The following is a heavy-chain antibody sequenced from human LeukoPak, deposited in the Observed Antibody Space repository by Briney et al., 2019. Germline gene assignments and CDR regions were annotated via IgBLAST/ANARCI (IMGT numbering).Heavy chain of an antibody. CDR3: ARDSVGSGSYYYYYMDV. J-gene: IGHJ6*03. CDR2: IYTSGST. V-gene: IGHV4-4*07. CDR1: GGSISSYY. D-gene: IGHD3-10*01. Sequence: SETLSLTCTVSGGSISSYYWSWIRQPAGKGLEWIGRIYTSGSTNYNPSLKSRVTMSVDTSKNQFSLKLSSVTAADTAVYYCARDSVGSGSYYYYYMDVWGKGTTVTVSS.